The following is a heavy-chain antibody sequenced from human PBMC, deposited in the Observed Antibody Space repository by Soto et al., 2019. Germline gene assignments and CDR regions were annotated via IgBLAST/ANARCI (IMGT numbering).Heavy chain of an antibody. Sequence: SETLSLTCTVSGGSISSYYWSWIRQPPGKGLEWIGYIYYSGSTNYNPSLKSRVTISVDTSKNQFSLKLSSVTAADTAVYYCARESEDLTSNFDYWGQGTLVTVSS. CDR1: GGSISSYY. J-gene: IGHJ4*02. CDR3: ARESEDLTSNFDY. CDR2: IYYSGST. V-gene: IGHV4-59*01.